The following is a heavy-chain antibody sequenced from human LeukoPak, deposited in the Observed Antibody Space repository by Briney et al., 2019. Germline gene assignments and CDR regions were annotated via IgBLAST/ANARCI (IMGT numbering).Heavy chain of an antibody. J-gene: IGHJ3*02. CDR1: GGSISSYY. CDR3: ARDSCYCSSTSCYCGGSSWYFRAFDI. CDR2: IHYSGST. Sequence: SETLSLTCTVSGGSISSYYWSWIRQPPGKGLEWIGYIHYSGSTNYNPSLKSRVTISVDTSKNQFSLKLSSVTAADTAVYYCARDSCYCSSTSCYCGGSSWYFRAFDIWGQGTMVTVSS. V-gene: IGHV4-59*01. D-gene: IGHD2-2*01.